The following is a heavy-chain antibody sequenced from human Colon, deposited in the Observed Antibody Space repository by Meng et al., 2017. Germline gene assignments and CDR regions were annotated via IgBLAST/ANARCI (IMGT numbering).Heavy chain of an antibody. D-gene: IGHD2-2*02. Sequence: ASVKVSCKASGYTFTSYYMHWVRQAPGQGLEWMGIINPSGGSTSYAQKFQGRVTMTRDTSTSTVYMELSGLRSEDTAVYYCASPRYCSSTSCYRGGDYYYYGMDAWGQGTTVTVSS. CDR1: GYTFTSYY. J-gene: IGHJ6*02. CDR2: INPSGGST. CDR3: ASPRYCSSTSCYRGGDYYYYGMDA. V-gene: IGHV1-46*01.